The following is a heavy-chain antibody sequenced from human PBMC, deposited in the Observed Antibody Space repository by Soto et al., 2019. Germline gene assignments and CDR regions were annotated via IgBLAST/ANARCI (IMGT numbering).Heavy chain of an antibody. CDR2: VYYSGST. CDR3: ARHYCSGGSCQYFNY. D-gene: IGHD2-15*01. CDR1: GGSITSYY. J-gene: IGHJ4*02. V-gene: IGHV4-59*08. Sequence: SETLSLTCTVSGGSITSYYWSWIRQPPGKGLEWIGYVYYSGSTNYNPSLKSRVTISVDTSKNQFSLRLNSVTAADTAVYYCARHYCSGGSCQYFNYWGQGTLVTVSS.